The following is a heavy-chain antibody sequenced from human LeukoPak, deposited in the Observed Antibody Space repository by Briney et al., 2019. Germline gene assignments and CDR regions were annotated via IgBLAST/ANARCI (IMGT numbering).Heavy chain of an antibody. V-gene: IGHV3-20*04. CDR3: ARDLLRFGELWENWFDP. J-gene: IGHJ5*02. D-gene: IGHD3-10*01. Sequence: PGGSLRLSCAASGFTFSTYAMAWVRQAPGKGLEWVSGITWSGGSTGYTDSVKGRFTISRDNAKNSLYLQMNSLRAEDTALYYCARDLLRFGELWENWFDPWGQGTLVTVSS. CDR2: ITWSGGST. CDR1: GFTFSTYA.